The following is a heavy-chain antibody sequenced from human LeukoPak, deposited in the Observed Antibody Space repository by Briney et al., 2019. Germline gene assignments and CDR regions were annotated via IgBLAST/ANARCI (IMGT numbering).Heavy chain of an antibody. Sequence: PGGSLRLSCIGAGFTVSSNYMTWVRQAPGKGLEWLSLIYTDGGTNYAGSVKGRFTISRDNSKNTLYLQMNSLTADDTAVYYCAIFRWGSTWYYADHWSQGTLVTVSS. CDR1: GFTVSSNY. CDR2: IYTDGGT. J-gene: IGHJ4*02. CDR3: AIFRWGSTWYYADH. D-gene: IGHD6-13*01. V-gene: IGHV3-53*01.